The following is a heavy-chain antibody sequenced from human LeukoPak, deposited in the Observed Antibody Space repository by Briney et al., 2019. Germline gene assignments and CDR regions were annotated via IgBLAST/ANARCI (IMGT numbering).Heavy chain of an antibody. CDR3: ARGRYYDFWSGYYIHHFDY. Sequence: GASVKVSCKASGYTFISYDINWVRQATGQGLEWMGWMNPNSGNTGYAQKFQGRVTITRNTSISTAYMELSSLRSEDTAVYYCARGRYYDFWSGYYIHHFDYWGQGTLVTVSS. V-gene: IGHV1-8*03. CDR2: MNPNSGNT. D-gene: IGHD3-3*01. CDR1: GYTFISYD. J-gene: IGHJ4*02.